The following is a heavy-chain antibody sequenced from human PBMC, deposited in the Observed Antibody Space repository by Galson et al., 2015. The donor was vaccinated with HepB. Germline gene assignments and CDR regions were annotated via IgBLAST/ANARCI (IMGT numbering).Heavy chain of an antibody. CDR3: ATMVGYSGYDFTSM. CDR1: GDTFSSQA. Sequence: SVKVSCKASGDTFSSQAINWVRQAPGQGLEWMGRIIPILGTAHYAHKFQGRVTITAHKSTNTAYMELSSLRSEDTAVYYCATMVGYSGYDFTSMWGQGTLVTVSS. CDR2: IIPILGTA. D-gene: IGHD5-12*01. V-gene: IGHV1-69*04. J-gene: IGHJ4*02.